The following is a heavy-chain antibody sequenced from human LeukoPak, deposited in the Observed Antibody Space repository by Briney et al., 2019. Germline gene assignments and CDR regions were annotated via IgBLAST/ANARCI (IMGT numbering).Heavy chain of an antibody. Sequence: GYIYYSGSTNYNPSLKSRVTISVDTSKNQFSLKLSSVTAADTAVYYCARSWVQRQLGAFDIWGQGTMVTVSS. CDR2: IYYSGST. D-gene: IGHD6-13*01. CDR3: ARSWVQRQLGAFDI. V-gene: IGHV4-59*01. J-gene: IGHJ3*02.